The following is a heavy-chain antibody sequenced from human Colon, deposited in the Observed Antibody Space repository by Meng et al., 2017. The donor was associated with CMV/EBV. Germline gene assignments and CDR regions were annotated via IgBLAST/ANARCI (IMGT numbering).Heavy chain of an antibody. D-gene: IGHD1-26*01. CDR2: IYYSGST. CDR1: GGSISSYY. V-gene: IGHV4-59*01. CDR3: ARETTYSGSDLGP. Sequence: CTVSGGSISSYYWSWIRQPPGKGLEWIGYIYYSGSTNYNPSLKSRVTISVDTSKNQFSLKLSSVTAADTAVYYCARETTYSGSDLGPWGQGTLVTVSS. J-gene: IGHJ5*02.